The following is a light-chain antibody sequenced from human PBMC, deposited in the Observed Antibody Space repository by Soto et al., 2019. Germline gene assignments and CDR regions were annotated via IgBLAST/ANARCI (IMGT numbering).Light chain of an antibody. Sequence: EIVLTQSPGTLSLSPGDRATLSCRASQSVSSNFLAWYQQKPGQAPRLLIYGASIRATGIPDRFSGSGSGTXXXXXXXRLEPEDFAMYFCHQYGSSPRTFGQGTKVEIK. CDR1: QSVSSNF. CDR3: HQYGSSPRT. J-gene: IGKJ1*01. CDR2: GAS. V-gene: IGKV3-20*01.